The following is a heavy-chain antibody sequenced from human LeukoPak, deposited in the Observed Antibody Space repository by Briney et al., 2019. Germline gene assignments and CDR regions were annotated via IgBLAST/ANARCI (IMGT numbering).Heavy chain of an antibody. CDR3: AKGGIAVAGTPIFDY. Sequence: GGSLRLSCAASGFTFSSYAMSWVRQAPGKGLEWVSAISGSGGRTYYADSVKGRFTISRDTSKNTLYLQMNSLRAEDKAVYYCAKGGIAVAGTPIFDYWGQGTLVTVSS. CDR2: ISGSGGRT. CDR1: GFTFSSYA. J-gene: IGHJ4*02. V-gene: IGHV3-23*01. D-gene: IGHD6-19*01.